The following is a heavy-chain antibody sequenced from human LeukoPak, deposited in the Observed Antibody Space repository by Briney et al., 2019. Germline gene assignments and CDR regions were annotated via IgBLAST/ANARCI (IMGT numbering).Heavy chain of an antibody. Sequence: GGSLRLSCAASGFTFSSYGMSWVRQAPGKGLEWVSAISGSGGSTYYADSVKGRFTISRDNSKNTLYLQMNSLRAEDTAVYYCAKDIDGSGSYYNFDYWGQGTLVTVSS. CDR1: GFTFSSYG. D-gene: IGHD3-10*01. J-gene: IGHJ4*02. V-gene: IGHV3-23*01. CDR3: AKDIDGSGSYYNFDY. CDR2: ISGSGGST.